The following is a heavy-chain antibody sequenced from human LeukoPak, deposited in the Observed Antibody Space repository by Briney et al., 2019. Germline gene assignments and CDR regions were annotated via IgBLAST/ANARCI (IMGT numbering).Heavy chain of an antibody. Sequence: ASVKVSCKSFGYTFSTYGISWVRQAPGQGLEWMGWISTDNGDTTYAQKFQGRVTMTTDTSTGTAYMELGSLRSDDTAVYYCARTNLDCKNGVCYDYWGQGTPVTVSS. V-gene: IGHV1-18*01. CDR3: ARTNLDCKNGVCYDY. CDR2: ISTDNGDT. J-gene: IGHJ4*02. D-gene: IGHD2-8*01. CDR1: GYTFSTYG.